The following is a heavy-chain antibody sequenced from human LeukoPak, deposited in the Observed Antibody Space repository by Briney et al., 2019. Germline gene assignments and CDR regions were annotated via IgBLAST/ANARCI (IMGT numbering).Heavy chain of an antibody. Sequence: GGSLRLSCVASEFRFGRDWISWGRQAPGKGLEWVACIKQDGSEEYYAGSVRGRFTVSVDNGKNSLYLQMNSLRAEDTARYYCATLDSTKSVFWGRGTAVTVSS. CDR2: IKQDGSEE. CDR1: EFRFGRDW. D-gene: IGHD2-2*01. J-gene: IGHJ1*01. CDR3: ATLDSTKSVF. V-gene: IGHV3-7*01.